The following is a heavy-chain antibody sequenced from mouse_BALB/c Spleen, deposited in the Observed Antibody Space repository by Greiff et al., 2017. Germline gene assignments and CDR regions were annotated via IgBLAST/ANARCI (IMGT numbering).Heavy chain of an antibody. CDR1: GYSFTGYY. CDR2: VNPNNGGT. J-gene: IGHJ3*01. CDR3: ARAYYGNYEAWFAY. D-gene: IGHD2-10*01. V-gene: IGHV1-26*01. Sequence: VQLQQSGPDLVKPVASVKISCKASGYSFTGYYMHWVKQSHGKSLEWIGRVNPNNGGTSYNQKFKGKAILTVDKSSSTAYMELRSLTSEDSAVYYCARAYYGNYEAWFAYWGQGTLVTVSA.